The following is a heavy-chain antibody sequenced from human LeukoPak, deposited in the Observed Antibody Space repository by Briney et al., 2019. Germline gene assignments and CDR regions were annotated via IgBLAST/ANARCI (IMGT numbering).Heavy chain of an antibody. CDR1: GFTFSNYA. J-gene: IGHJ4*02. CDR2: IIGSGAGT. Sequence: GGSLRLSCAASGFTFSNYAMTWVRQAPGKGLEWVSSIIGSGAGTYYADSVKGRFTISRDNSKNTLYLEMNSLRGDDTAVYYCAKEGRFLEWLLSPQYYFDYWGQGTLVTVSS. D-gene: IGHD3-3*01. V-gene: IGHV3-23*01. CDR3: AKEGRFLEWLLSPQYYFDY.